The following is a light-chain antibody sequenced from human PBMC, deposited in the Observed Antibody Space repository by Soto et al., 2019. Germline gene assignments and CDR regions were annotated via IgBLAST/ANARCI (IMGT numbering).Light chain of an antibody. V-gene: IGLV1-40*01. CDR2: GDT. CDR1: SSNIGAGYD. J-gene: IGLJ3*02. Sequence: QSVLTQPPSVSGAPGQRVTISCTGSSSNIGAGYDVQWYQQLPGTAPKLLIYGDTNRPWGVPDRVSGSNSGTSASLAITGLQAEDESDYYCQSYGSSLSGSVFGGGTTLTVL. CDR3: QSYGSSLSGSV.